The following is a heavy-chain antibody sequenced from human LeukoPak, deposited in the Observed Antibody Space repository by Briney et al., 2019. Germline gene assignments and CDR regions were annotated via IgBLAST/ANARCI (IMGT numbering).Heavy chain of an antibody. J-gene: IGHJ4*02. CDR3: SRRAGAYSHPYDY. D-gene: IGHD4/OR15-4a*01. Sequence: GGSLRLSCAASGFTFINYGMHWVRQAPGKGLEWVSFIYSDNTHYSDSVQGRFNISRDNSKNTLYLQMNSLRADDTAVYYFSRRAGAYSHPYDYWGQGTLVTVSS. CDR1: GFTFINYG. V-gene: IGHV3-NL1*01. CDR2: IYSDNT.